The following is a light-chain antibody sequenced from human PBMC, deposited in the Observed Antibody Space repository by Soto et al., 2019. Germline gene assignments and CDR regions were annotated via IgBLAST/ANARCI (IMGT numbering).Light chain of an antibody. CDR2: VTS. CDR3: QQDNSFPVT. CDR1: QGISRW. J-gene: IGKJ5*01. Sequence: DIQMTQAPSSVSVSVGDRVTITCRANQGISRWLAWYQQKPGKAPKLLIYVTSNLQGGVPSRFSGSGCGTEFTLTVSSLQPEDFATYYLQQDNSFPVTLGQGTRLEIK. V-gene: IGKV1D-12*01.